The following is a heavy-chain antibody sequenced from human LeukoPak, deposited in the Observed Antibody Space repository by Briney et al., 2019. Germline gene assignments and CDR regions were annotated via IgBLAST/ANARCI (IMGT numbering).Heavy chain of an antibody. CDR2: ISYDGSNK. Sequence: GSLRLSCAASGFTFSSYGMHWVRQAPGKGLEWVAVISYDGSNKYYADSVKGRFAISRDNSKNTLYLQMNSLRAEDTAVYYCAKSGSNYFDYWGQGTLVTVSS. D-gene: IGHD1-26*01. CDR3: AKSGSNYFDY. V-gene: IGHV3-30*18. CDR1: GFTFSSYG. J-gene: IGHJ4*02.